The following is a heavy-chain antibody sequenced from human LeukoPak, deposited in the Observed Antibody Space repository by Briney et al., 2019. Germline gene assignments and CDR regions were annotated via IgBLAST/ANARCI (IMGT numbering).Heavy chain of an antibody. Sequence: SETLSLTCAVYGGSFSGYYWSWIRQPPGKGLEWIGEINHSGSTNYNPSLKSRVTISVDTSKNQFSLKLSSVTAADTAVYYCARDRGKWDAFDIWGQGTMVTVSS. D-gene: IGHD1-14*01. V-gene: IGHV4-34*01. J-gene: IGHJ3*02. CDR3: ARDRGKWDAFDI. CDR2: INHSGST. CDR1: GGSFSGYY.